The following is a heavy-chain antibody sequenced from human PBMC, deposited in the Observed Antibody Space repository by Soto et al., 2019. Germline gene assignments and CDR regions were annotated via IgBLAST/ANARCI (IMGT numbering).Heavy chain of an antibody. J-gene: IGHJ5*02. V-gene: IGHV4-4*07. CDR3: AREGSRGVLMVYAIGNWFDP. CDR2: IYTSGST. CDR1: GGSISSYY. D-gene: IGHD2-8*01. Sequence: PSETLSLTCTVSGGSISSYYWSWIRQPAGKGLEWIGRIYTSGSTNYNPSLKSRVTMSVDTSKNQFSLKLSSVTAADTAVYYCAREGSRGVLMVYAIGNWFDPWGQGTLVTV.